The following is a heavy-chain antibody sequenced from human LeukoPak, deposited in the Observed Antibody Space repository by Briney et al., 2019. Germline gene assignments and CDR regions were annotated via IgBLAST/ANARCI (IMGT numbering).Heavy chain of an antibody. V-gene: IGHV3-66*01. CDR3: ARAAIVFGGIIVPEAFDI. CDR2: IYAAGNT. D-gene: IGHD3-16*02. CDR1: GFTFSSYA. J-gene: IGHJ3*02. Sequence: GGSLRLSCAASGFTFSSYAMHWVRQAPGKGLEWVSVIYAAGNTYYRDSVKGRFTISRDNSKNTVSLHMSSLRAEDTAVYYCARAAIVFGGIIVPEAFDIWGQGTMVTVS.